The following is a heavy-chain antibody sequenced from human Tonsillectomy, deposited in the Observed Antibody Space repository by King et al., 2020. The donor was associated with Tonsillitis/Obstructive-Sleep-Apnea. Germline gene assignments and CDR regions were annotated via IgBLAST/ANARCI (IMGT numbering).Heavy chain of an antibody. CDR1: GFPFSSFP. D-gene: IGHD2-2*01. J-gene: IGHJ5*02. Sequence: VQLVESGGGVVQPGRSLRLSCADSGFPFSSFPMHWVRQAPGKGLEWWAVISEDGSNKFYADSVKGRFTISRDTSKNTRSLQLNSLRAEDTVVNYCARREVCSSNSCYGGFDPWGQGTLVTVSS. CDR2: ISEDGSNK. CDR3: ARREVCSSNSCYGGFDP. V-gene: IGHV3-30*01.